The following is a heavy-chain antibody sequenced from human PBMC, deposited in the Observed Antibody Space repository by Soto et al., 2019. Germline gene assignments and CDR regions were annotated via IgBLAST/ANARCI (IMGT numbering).Heavy chain of an antibody. CDR3: ARVWGGAFDF. V-gene: IGHV4-61*08. D-gene: IGHD3-10*01. J-gene: IGHJ3*01. CDR2: IYYSGST. CDR1: GGSISSGGYY. Sequence: SQTLSLTCPVAGGSISSGGYYWSWIRQPPGKGLEWIGYIYYSGSTNYNPSLKSRVTISVDTSKNQFSLKLSSVTAADTAVYYCARVWGGAFDFWGQGTMVTVSS.